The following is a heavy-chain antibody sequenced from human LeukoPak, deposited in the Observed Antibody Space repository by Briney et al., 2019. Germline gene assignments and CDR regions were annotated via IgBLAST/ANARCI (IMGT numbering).Heavy chain of an antibody. Sequence: GGSLRLSCEGSGFTFKNFGMRWIRQAPGKGLEWVSEVSGSGRITGYADSVKGRFAISRDNSKNALYLQMNNLGVEDTAIYYCAKRRPTGNYFDYWGQGTLVTVSA. CDR1: GFTFKNFG. CDR3: AKRRPTGNYFDY. D-gene: IGHD2-8*02. J-gene: IGHJ4*02. CDR2: VSGSGRIT. V-gene: IGHV3-23*01.